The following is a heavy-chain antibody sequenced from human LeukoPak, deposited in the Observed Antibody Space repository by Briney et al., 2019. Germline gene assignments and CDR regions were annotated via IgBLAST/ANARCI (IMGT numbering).Heavy chain of an antibody. D-gene: IGHD6-19*01. CDR3: ARARPGIAVAGTRPGYFDY. CDR2: INHSGST. J-gene: IGHJ4*02. Sequence: SETLSLTCAVCGGSFSGYYWSWIRQPPGKGLEWIGEINHSGSTNYNPSLKSRVTISVDTSKNQLSLKLSSVTAADTAVYYCARARPGIAVAGTRPGYFDYWGQGTLVTVSS. CDR1: GGSFSGYY. V-gene: IGHV4-34*01.